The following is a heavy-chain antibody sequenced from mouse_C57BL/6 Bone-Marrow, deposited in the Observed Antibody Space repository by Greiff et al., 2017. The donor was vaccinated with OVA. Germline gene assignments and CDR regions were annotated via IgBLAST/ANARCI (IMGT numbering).Heavy chain of an antibody. CDR3: ARSYDGYPYYYAMDY. D-gene: IGHD2-3*01. CDR2: IDPSDSYT. V-gene: IGHV1-69*01. J-gene: IGHJ4*01. Sequence: QVQLQQPGAELVMPGASVKLSCKASGYPFTSYWMHWVKQRPGQGLEWIGEIDPSDSYTNYNQKFQGQSTLTVDKSSSTAYMQHSSLTSEDSAVYYCARSYDGYPYYYAMDYWGQGTSVTVSS. CDR1: GYPFTSYW.